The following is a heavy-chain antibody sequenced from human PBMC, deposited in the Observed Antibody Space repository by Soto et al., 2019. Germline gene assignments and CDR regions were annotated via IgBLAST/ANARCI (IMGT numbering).Heavy chain of an antibody. Sequence: GGSLRLSCAASGFTFSSFWMSWVRQAPGKGLEWMANIKQDGSEKYYVDSMKGRFTISRDNAKNSLYLQMNSLRAEDTAVYFCARGGIGYCTGESCYYPAFDFWGQGVMVTVSS. CDR2: IKQDGSEK. D-gene: IGHD2-15*01. J-gene: IGHJ3*01. V-gene: IGHV3-7*01. CDR3: ARGGIGYCTGESCYYPAFDF. CDR1: GFTFSSFW.